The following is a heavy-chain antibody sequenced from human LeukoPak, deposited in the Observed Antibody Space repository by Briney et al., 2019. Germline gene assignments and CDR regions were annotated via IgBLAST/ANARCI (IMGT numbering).Heavy chain of an antibody. CDR1: GYTFTSYG. CDR2: ISAYNGNT. CDR3: ARDGAGIAAAGTDFDY. V-gene: IGHV1-18*01. D-gene: IGHD6-13*01. Sequence: ASVKVSCKASGYTFTSYGISWVRQAPGQGLEWMGWISAYNGNTNYAQKLQGRVTMTTDTSTSTAYMELRSLRSDDTAVYYCARDGAGIAAAGTDFDYWGQGTLVTVSS. J-gene: IGHJ4*02.